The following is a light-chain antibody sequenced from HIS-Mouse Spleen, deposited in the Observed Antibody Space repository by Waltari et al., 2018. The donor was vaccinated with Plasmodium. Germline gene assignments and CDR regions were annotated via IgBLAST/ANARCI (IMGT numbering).Light chain of an antibody. CDR3: CSYAGSSTFV. J-gene: IGLJ3*02. Sequence: QSALTQPASVSGSPGQSTTISCTGPSRDVGSYNLVCWYQQHPGKAPKPMIYEGSKRPSGVSNRFSGSKSGNTASLTISGLQAEDEVDYYCCSYAGSSTFVFGGGTKLTVL. CDR2: EGS. V-gene: IGLV2-23*03. CDR1: SRDVGSYNL.